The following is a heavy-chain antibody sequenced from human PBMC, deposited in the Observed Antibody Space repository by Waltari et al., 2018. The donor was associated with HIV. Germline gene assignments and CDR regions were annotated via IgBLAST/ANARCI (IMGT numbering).Heavy chain of an antibody. Sequence: QVQLQESGPGLVTPSETLSLTCTVSGGSISSYYWTWIRQPPGKGLEWIGYIYYSGSTNYNPSLKSRVTISVDTSKNQFSLKLSSVTAADTAVYYCARDYYDSSGSTYGMDVWGQGTTVTVSS. D-gene: IGHD3-22*01. CDR1: GGSISSYY. CDR3: ARDYYDSSGSTYGMDV. V-gene: IGHV4-59*01. CDR2: IYYSGST. J-gene: IGHJ6*02.